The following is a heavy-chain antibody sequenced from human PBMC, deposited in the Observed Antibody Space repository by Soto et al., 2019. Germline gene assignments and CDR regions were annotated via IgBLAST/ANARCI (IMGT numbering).Heavy chain of an antibody. J-gene: IGHJ6*02. D-gene: IGHD4-17*01. CDR2: IIPIFNTA. Sequence: QVQLVQSGAEVKKPGSSVKVSCKASGGTLSNYAFTWVRQAPGQGLEWMGGIIPIFNTANYAQKFQGRVTITADESTSTDYMEVNSLRSEDTAVYYCARVRPTDYVGNYNNGMDVWGQGATVTVSS. CDR3: ARVRPTDYVGNYNNGMDV. CDR1: GGTLSNYA. V-gene: IGHV1-69*01.